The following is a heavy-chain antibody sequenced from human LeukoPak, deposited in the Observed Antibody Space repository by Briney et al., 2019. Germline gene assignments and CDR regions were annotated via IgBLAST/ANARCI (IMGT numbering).Heavy chain of an antibody. V-gene: IGHV3-23*01. CDR1: GFTFSSYA. Sequence: GGSLRLSWAASGFTFSSYAMSWVRQAPGKGLEWVSAISGSGGSTYYADSVKGRFTISRDNSKNTLYLQMNSLRAEDTAVYYCAKDRSVVRGVITRSDYWGQGTLVTVSS. D-gene: IGHD3-10*01. CDR2: ISGSGGST. CDR3: AKDRSVVRGVITRSDY. J-gene: IGHJ4*02.